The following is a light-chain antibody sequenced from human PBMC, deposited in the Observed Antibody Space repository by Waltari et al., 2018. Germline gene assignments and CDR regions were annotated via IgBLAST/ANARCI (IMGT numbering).Light chain of an antibody. CDR3: SSYRSSNNVV. CDR2: EFT. Sequence: QSALTQPASVSGSPGQSLTISCIGTGRDIGTYNYVSWYQQYPGKAPKLLIYEFTNRPSGVSHRFSVSKSGNTASLTISGLQAEDEAHYYCSSYRSSNNVVFGGGTKVTVL. V-gene: IGLV2-14*01. J-gene: IGLJ2*01. CDR1: GRDIGTYNY.